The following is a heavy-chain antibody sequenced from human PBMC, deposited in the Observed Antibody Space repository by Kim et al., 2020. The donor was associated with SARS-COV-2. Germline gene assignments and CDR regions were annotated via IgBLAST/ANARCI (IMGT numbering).Heavy chain of an antibody. D-gene: IGHD3-3*01. V-gene: IGHV4-31*03. Sequence: SETLSLTCTVSGGSISSSGYYWSWIRQHPGKGLEWFGYIYYSGSTYYNPSLKSRVTISVDTSKNQFSLKLSSVTAADTAVYYCARAHRTIFGVVEYMDFWGQGTTVTVSS. CDR1: GGSISSSGYY. J-gene: IGHJ6*02. CDR2: IYYSGST. CDR3: ARAHRTIFGVVEYMDF.